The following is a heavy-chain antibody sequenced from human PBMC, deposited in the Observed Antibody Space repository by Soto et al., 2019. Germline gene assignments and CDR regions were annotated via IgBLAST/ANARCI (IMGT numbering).Heavy chain of an antibody. D-gene: IGHD2-15*01. CDR2: LTPVFGTP. CDR3: ATVGLEVEAAVHYAVAV. V-gene: IGHV1-69*12. J-gene: IGHJ6*02. Sequence: QVQLVQSGAEVKKPGSSVKVSCKASGGTFSSYAISWVRQAPGQGLEWMGGLTPVFGTPNYAQNFQGRVTITADESRRTAFMELTSLRYDDTSVFYCATVGLEVEAAVHYAVAVWGQGTTVTVSS. CDR1: GGTFSSYA.